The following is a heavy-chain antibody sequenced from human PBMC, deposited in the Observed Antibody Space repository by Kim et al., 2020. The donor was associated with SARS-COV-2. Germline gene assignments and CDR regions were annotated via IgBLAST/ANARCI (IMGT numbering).Heavy chain of an antibody. V-gene: IGHV3-30*03. J-gene: IGHJ4*02. CDR3: ARVTTGTFDY. Sequence: GGSLRLSCIASGFPFSSSGMHWVRQAPGKGLEWVAFMSYDGSLSDYSDSVKGRFTISRDNSKNTLFLEISSLSSADTALYYCARVTTGTFDYWGQGTLGT. CDR2: MSYDGSLS. CDR1: GFPFSSSG. D-gene: IGHD1-1*01.